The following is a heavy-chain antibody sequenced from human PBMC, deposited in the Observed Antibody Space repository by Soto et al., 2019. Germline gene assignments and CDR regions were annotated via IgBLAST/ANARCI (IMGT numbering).Heavy chain of an antibody. CDR2: ISSSSSTI. J-gene: IGHJ6*02. Sequence: GGSLRLSCAASGFTFSSYSMNWVRQAPGKGLEWVSYISSSSSTIYYADSVKGRFTISRDNAKNSLYLQMNSLRDEDTAVYYCARESRLPSSAPGGFYYYYYGMDVWGQGTTVPV. CDR3: ARESRLPSSAPGGFYYYYYGMDV. CDR1: GFTFSSYS. V-gene: IGHV3-48*02. D-gene: IGHD6-6*01.